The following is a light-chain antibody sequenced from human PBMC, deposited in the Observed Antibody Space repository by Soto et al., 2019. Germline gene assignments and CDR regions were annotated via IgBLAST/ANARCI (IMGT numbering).Light chain of an antibody. V-gene: IGKV1-39*01. J-gene: IGKJ4*01. CDR3: QESYTTLT. Sequence: DIQMTQSPSSLSASVGDRVTITCRASQSISNYLNWYQHKPGTAPSLLIYTASSLQSGVPSRFSGSGSGTDFTLTISSLQPEDSATYYCQESYTTLTFGGGTKVEIK. CDR2: TAS. CDR1: QSISNY.